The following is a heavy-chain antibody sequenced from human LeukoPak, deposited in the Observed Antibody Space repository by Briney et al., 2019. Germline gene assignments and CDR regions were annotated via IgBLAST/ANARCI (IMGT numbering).Heavy chain of an antibody. CDR1: GGSISSGGYY. J-gene: IGHJ5*02. D-gene: IGHD4-11*01. CDR2: IYYSGST. Sequence: SQTLSLTCTVSGGSISSGGYYWSWIRQHPGKGLEWIGYIYYSGSTYYNPSLKSRVNISVDTSKNQFSLKLSSVTAADTAVYYCGRMDYTNWFDPWGQGTLVTVSS. V-gene: IGHV4-31*03. CDR3: GRMDYTNWFDP.